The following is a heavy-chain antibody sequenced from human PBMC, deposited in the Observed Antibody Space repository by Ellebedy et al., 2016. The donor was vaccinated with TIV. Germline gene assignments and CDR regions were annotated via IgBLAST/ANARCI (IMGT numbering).Heavy chain of an antibody. Sequence: GGSLRLSCVASGYTFSDHTMSWVRQAPGKGLEWLSDISHNAIHYSESGKGRFTISSDNAKNTLYLQMNSLRAEDTAVYYCARGSWACSGSMDVWGQGTTVTVSS. CDR3: ARGSWACSGSMDV. J-gene: IGHJ6*02. V-gene: IGHV3-11*04. CDR1: GYTFSDHT. D-gene: IGHD6-19*01. CDR2: ISHNAI.